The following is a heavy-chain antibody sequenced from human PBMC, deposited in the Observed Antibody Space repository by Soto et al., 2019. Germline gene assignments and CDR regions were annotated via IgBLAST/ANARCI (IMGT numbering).Heavy chain of an antibody. CDR2: IIPMLDTT. Sequence: SVKVSCKXSGGTFSSYTINWVRQAPGQGLEWVGGIIPMLDTTNFAQKFQGRVTITADESTSTAYMELNSLRSEDTAMYYCARGDIVATTLFDYWGQGTLVTV. V-gene: IGHV1-69*13. CDR3: ARGDIVATTLFDY. D-gene: IGHD5-12*01. J-gene: IGHJ4*02. CDR1: GGTFSSYT.